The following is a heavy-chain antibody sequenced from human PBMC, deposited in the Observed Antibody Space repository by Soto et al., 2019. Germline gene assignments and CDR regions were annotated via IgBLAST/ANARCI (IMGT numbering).Heavy chain of an antibody. J-gene: IGHJ6*02. CDR2: IIPIFGTT. CDR3: ARDRPDYDSGVPKGYYYYYYGMDV. V-gene: IGHV1-69*13. Sequence: ASVKVSSKASGGTFSSYAISWVRQAPGQGLEWMGGIIPIFGTTNYAQKFQGRVTITADESTSTAYMELSSLRSEDTAVYYCARDRPDYDSGVPKGYYYYYYGMDVWGQGTTVTVSS. D-gene: IGHD3-3*01. CDR1: GGTFSSYA.